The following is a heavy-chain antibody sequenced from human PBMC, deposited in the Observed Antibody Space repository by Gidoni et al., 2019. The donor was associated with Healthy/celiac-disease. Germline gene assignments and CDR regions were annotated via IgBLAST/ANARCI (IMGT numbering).Heavy chain of an antibody. CDR1: GDSVSSNSAA. CDR2: TYYRSKWYN. V-gene: IGHV6-1*01. Sequence: QVQLQQSGPGLVKPSQTLSLTCAISGDSVSSNSAAWNWIRQSPSRGLEWLGRTYYRSKWYNDYAVSVKSRITINPDTSKNQFSLQLNSVTPEDTAVYYCAKAPLIRSSGWVNDAFDIWGQGTMVTVSS. CDR3: AKAPLIRSSGWVNDAFDI. J-gene: IGHJ3*02. D-gene: IGHD6-19*01.